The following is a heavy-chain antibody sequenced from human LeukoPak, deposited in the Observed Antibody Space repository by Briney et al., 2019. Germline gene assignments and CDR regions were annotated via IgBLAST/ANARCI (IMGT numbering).Heavy chain of an antibody. J-gene: IGHJ4*02. Sequence: GGSLRLSCAASGFTFSSYWMHWVRQAPGKGLVWVSRIKSDGSSTSYADSVKGRFTISRDNAKNTLYLQMNSLRAEDTAVYYCARVAVAGGIDYWGQGTLVTVSS. CDR2: IKSDGSST. CDR3: ARVAVAGGIDY. CDR1: GFTFSSYW. V-gene: IGHV3-74*01. D-gene: IGHD6-19*01.